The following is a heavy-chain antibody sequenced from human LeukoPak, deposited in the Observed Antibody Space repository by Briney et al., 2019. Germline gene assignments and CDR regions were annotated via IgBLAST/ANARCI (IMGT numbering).Heavy chain of an antibody. V-gene: IGHV4-39*01. CDR3: ARTAGIAVAGSRQYFDY. CDR2: FYYSGNT. D-gene: IGHD6-19*01. Sequence: PSETLSLTCSVSGGSISSSSYYWGWIRQPPGKGLEWIGSFYYSGNTYYNPSLKSRVTISVDTSKNEFSLKLRSVTAADTAVYYCARTAGIAVAGSRQYFDYWGQGMLVTVSS. CDR1: GGSISSSSYY. J-gene: IGHJ4*02.